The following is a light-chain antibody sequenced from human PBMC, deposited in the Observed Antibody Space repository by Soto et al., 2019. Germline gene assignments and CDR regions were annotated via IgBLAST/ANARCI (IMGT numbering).Light chain of an antibody. CDR3: QTWGTGIQV. Sequence: QAVVTQSPSASASLGASVKLTCTLSSGHSRYAIAWHQQQPEKGPRYLMKVNSDGSHSKGDGIPDRFSGSSSGLDRYLTISTLQSDDEADYYCQTWGTGIQVFGGGTKLTVL. V-gene: IGLV4-69*01. J-gene: IGLJ3*02. CDR2: VNSDGSH. CDR1: SGHSRYA.